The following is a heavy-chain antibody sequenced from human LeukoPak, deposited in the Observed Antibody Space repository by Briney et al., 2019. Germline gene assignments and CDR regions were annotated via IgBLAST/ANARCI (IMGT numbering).Heavy chain of an antibody. D-gene: IGHD5-18*01. CDR2: LNPNSGGT. CDR3: ARIQLWPYYYYGMDV. J-gene: IGHJ6*02. CDR1: GYTFTGYY. V-gene: IGHV1-2*02. Sequence: ASVKVSRKASGYTFTGYYMHWVRHAPGQGLEWGGWLNPNSGGTNYAQKFQGSVTKTRDTSISTAYMELSRLRSDDTAVYYCARIQLWPYYYYGMDVWGQGTTVTVSS.